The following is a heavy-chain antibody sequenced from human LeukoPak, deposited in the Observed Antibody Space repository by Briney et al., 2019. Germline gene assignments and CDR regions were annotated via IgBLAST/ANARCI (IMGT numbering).Heavy chain of an antibody. CDR3: TTDRDGSYSKHPRDY. CDR1: GFTFSNAW. CDR2: IKSKTDGGTT. D-gene: IGHD1-26*01. V-gene: IGHV3-15*01. Sequence: PGGSLRLSCAASGFTFSNAWMSWVRQAPGKGMEWVGRIKSKTDGGTTDYAAPVKGRFTISRDDSKNTLYLQMNSLKTEDTAVYYCTTDRDGSYSKHPRDYWGQGTLVTVSS. J-gene: IGHJ4*02.